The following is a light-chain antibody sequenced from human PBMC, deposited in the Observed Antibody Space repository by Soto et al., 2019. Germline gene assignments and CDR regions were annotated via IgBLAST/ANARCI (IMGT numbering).Light chain of an antibody. Sequence: QFVLTQSPSGSGAPGQRVTISCTGSSSNIGAGYDVHWYQQLPGTAPKLLIYGNSNRPSGVPDRFSGSKSGTSASLAITGLQAEDEADYYCQSYDSSLSGSRVFGTGTKLTVL. V-gene: IGLV1-40*01. J-gene: IGLJ1*01. CDR3: QSYDSSLSGSRV. CDR1: SSNIGAGYD. CDR2: GNS.